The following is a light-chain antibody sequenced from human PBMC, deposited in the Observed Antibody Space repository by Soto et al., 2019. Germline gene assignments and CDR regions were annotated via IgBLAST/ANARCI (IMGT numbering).Light chain of an antibody. Sequence: QSALTQPPSVSGAPGQRVTISCTGSSSNIGAGYDVHWYQQLPGTAPKLLIYGNSNRPSGVPDRFSGSKSGTSASLAITGLQAEDEADDYCQSYDSSLSAHVVFGGGTKLTVL. CDR2: GNS. CDR1: SSNIGAGYD. CDR3: QSYDSSLSAHVV. J-gene: IGLJ2*01. V-gene: IGLV1-40*01.